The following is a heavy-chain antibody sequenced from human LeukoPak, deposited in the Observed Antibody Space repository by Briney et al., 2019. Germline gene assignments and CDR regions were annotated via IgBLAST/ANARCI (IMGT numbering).Heavy chain of an antibody. CDR3: ATQQYGLFAY. CDR1: GFTFSSYW. D-gene: IGHD6-13*01. V-gene: IGHV3-7*01. CDR2: IKQDGSEK. J-gene: IGHJ4*02. Sequence: GGSLRLSCAASGFTFSSYWMSWVRQAPGKGLEWVANIKQDGSEKYYVDSVKGRFTMSRDNAKNSLYLQMNSLGAEDTAVYYCATQQYGLFAYWGQGTLVTVSS.